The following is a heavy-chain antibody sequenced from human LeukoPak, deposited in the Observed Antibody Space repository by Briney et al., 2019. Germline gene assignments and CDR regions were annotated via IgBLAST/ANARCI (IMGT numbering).Heavy chain of an antibody. J-gene: IGHJ4*02. CDR2: ISSSGSTI. CDR3: ARDAGSGSSQPLFDY. Sequence: GGSLRLSCAASGFTFSSYAMSWIRQAPGKGLEWVSYISSSGSTIYYADSVKGRFTISRDNAKNSLYLQMNSLRAEDTAVYYCARDAGSGSSQPLFDYWGQGTLVTVSS. CDR1: GFTFSSYA. D-gene: IGHD1-26*01. V-gene: IGHV3-11*01.